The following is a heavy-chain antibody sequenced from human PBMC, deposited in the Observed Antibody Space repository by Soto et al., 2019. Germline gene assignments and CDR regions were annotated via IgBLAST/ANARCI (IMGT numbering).Heavy chain of an antibody. CDR2: IYYSGST. CDR1: GGSVSSGSYY. J-gene: IGHJ4*02. Sequence: QVQLQESGPGLVKPSETLSLTCTVSGGSVSSGSYYWSWIRQPPGKGLEWIGYIYYSGSTNYNPSLKSRVTISVDTSKNQFSLKLSSVTAADTAVYYCVRLTAMVTSYVVDYWGQGTLVTVSS. D-gene: IGHD5-18*01. CDR3: VRLTAMVTSYVVDY. V-gene: IGHV4-61*01.